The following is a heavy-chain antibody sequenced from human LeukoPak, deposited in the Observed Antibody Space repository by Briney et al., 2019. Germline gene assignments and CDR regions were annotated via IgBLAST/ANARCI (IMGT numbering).Heavy chain of an antibody. CDR1: GGTFSSYA. D-gene: IGHD1-26*01. CDR2: IIPIFGTA. V-gene: IGHV1-69*13. CDR3: ARDHGGTYSRYYGMDV. Sequence: SVKVSCKASGGTFSSYAISWVRQAPGQGPEWMGGIIPIFGTANYAQKFQGRVMITADESTSTAYMELSSLRSEDTAVYYCARDHGGTYSRYYGMDVWGQGTTVTVSS. J-gene: IGHJ6*02.